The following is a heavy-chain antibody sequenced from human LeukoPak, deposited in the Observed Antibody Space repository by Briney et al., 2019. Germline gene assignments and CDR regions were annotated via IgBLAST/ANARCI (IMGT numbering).Heavy chain of an antibody. Sequence: GASVKVSCKASGYTFTGYYIHWLRQAPGQGLEWVGWINPNSGATDYAQRFQGRVTMTRDTSITTTYMELSSLSSDDAAVYYCARGGSKGYWGQGTLVTVSS. CDR1: GYTFTGYY. D-gene: IGHD3-10*01. J-gene: IGHJ4*02. CDR3: ARGGSKGY. CDR2: INPNSGAT. V-gene: IGHV1-2*02.